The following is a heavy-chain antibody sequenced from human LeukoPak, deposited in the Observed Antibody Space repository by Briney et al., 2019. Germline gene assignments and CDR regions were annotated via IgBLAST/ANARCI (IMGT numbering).Heavy chain of an antibody. CDR1: GGSVSSGSYY. V-gene: IGHV4-61*01. Sequence: ASETLSLTCTVSGGSVSSGSYYWNWIRQPPGKGLEWIGYIYYSGSTNYNASLKSRVTISVDTSKNQFSLKLTSVTSADTAVYYWARGEVRSDLEFWGQGALITVSS. D-gene: IGHD3-10*01. CDR2: IYYSGST. CDR3: ARGEVRSDLEF. J-gene: IGHJ4*02.